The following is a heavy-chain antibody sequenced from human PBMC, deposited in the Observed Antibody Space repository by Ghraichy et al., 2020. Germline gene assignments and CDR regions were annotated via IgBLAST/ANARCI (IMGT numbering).Heavy chain of an antibody. CDR1: GGSFSDHY. CDR3: ARGGYGSTEYNFYGMDV. Sequence: SETLSLTCAVYGGSFSDHYWSWIRQPPGKGLEWIGEINHSGSTNYNPSLKSRVTISVDTSKNQFSLKLTSVTAADTALYYCARGGYGSTEYNFYGMDVWGQGTTVTVSS. V-gene: IGHV4-34*01. D-gene: IGHD4-17*01. CDR2: INHSGST. J-gene: IGHJ6*02.